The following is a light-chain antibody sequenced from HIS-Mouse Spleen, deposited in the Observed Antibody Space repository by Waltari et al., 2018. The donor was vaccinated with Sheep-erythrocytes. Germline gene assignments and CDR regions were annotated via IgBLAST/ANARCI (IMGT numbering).Light chain of an antibody. CDR3: SSYTSSSTQV. Sequence: QSALTQPASVSGSPGQSITISCTGTSSDVGGYNYVSWYQQHPGKAPKLMISEVSNRPSGASNRFSGSKSGNTASLTISGLQAEDEADYYCSSYTSSSTQVFGGGTKLTVL. J-gene: IGLJ2*01. CDR2: EVS. V-gene: IGLV2-14*01. CDR1: SSDVGGYNY.